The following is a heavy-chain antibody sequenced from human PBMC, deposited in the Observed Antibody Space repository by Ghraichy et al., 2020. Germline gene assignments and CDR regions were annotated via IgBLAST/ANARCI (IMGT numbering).Heavy chain of an antibody. CDR3: AREGYNILTGSALDAFDI. J-gene: IGHJ3*02. CDR1: GYTFRNHW. D-gene: IGHD3-9*01. V-gene: IGHV3-7*03. Sequence: GGSLRLSCAASGYTFRNHWMSWVRQAPGKGLECVATIKQDGSEKFYLDSVKGRFTISRDNAKNSLYLQMNSLRVEDTAVYYCAREGYNILTGSALDAFDIWGQEILVIVSA. CDR2: IKQDGSEK.